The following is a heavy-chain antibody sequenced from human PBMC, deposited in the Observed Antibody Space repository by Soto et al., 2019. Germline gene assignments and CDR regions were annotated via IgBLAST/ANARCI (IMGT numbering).Heavy chain of an antibody. CDR2: IDWDDDK. CDR1: GFSLRTRGMC. V-gene: IGHV2-70*01. D-gene: IGHD2-21*02. Sequence: SCPTLVNPTQTLTLTCTFSGFSLRTRGMCVSWIRQPPGKALEWLALIDWDDDKYYSTSLKTRLTVSKDTSKNQVVLTMTNMDPVDTATYYCSRAPAGDCKNGMDVWGQGTTVTVYS. CDR3: SRAPAGDCKNGMDV. J-gene: IGHJ6*02.